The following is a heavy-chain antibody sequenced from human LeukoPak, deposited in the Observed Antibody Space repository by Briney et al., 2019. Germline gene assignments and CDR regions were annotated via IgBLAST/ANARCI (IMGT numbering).Heavy chain of an antibody. D-gene: IGHD3-3*01. CDR2: IYYSGST. CDR3: ARDSEALVLRFLEWSGAFDI. Sequence: SETLSLTCTVSGGSISSYYWSWIRQPPGKGLEWIGYIYYSGSTNYDPSLKSRVTISVDTSKNQYSLKLSSVTAADTAVYYCARDSEALVLRFLEWSGAFDIWGQGTMVTVSS. J-gene: IGHJ3*02. V-gene: IGHV4-59*01. CDR1: GGSISSYY.